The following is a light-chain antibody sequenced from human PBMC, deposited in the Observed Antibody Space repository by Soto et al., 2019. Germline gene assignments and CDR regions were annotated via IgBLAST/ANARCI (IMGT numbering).Light chain of an antibody. J-gene: IGLJ2*01. CDR1: TGDVGFYKY. Sequence: QSVLTQPPSASGSPGQSVTISCTGTTGDVGFYKYVSWYQHHPGKAPKLMIYEVDKRPSGVPDRFSGSKSGNTASLTVSGLQADDEADYYCSSNAGSNNLVFGGGTKVTVL. CDR3: SSNAGSNNLV. CDR2: EVD. V-gene: IGLV2-8*01.